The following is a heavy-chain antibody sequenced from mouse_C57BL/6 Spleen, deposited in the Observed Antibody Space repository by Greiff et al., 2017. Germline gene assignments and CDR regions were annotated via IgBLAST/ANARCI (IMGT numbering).Heavy chain of an antibody. CDR1: GYAFSSYW. J-gene: IGHJ2*01. Sequence: QVQLQQSGAELVKPGASVKISCKASGYAFSSYWMNWVKQRPGKGLEWIGQIYPGNSDTSYNQKFKGKAKLTAVTSASTAYMELSSLTNEDSAVYYCTRGGTVVATGYFDYWGQGTTLTVSS. V-gene: IGHV1-80*01. CDR2: IYPGNSDT. D-gene: IGHD1-1*01. CDR3: TRGGTVVATGYFDY.